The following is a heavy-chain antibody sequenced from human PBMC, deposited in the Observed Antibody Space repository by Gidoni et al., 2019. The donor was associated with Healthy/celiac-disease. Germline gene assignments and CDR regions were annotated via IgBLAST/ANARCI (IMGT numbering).Heavy chain of an antibody. CDR3: AKELYYYDSSGYYLHVFFDY. J-gene: IGHJ4*02. V-gene: IGHV3-23*01. CDR1: GFTFSSYA. Sequence: EVQLLESGGGLVQPGGSLRLSCAASGFTFSSYAMSWVRQAQGKGLEWVSAISGSGGSTYYADSVKGRFTISRDNSKNTLYLQMNSLRAEDTAVYYCAKELYYYDSSGYYLHVFFDYWGQGTLVTVSS. D-gene: IGHD3-22*01. CDR2: ISGSGGST.